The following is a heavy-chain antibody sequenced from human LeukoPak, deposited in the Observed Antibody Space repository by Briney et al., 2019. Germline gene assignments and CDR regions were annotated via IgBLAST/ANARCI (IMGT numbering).Heavy chain of an antibody. CDR1: DVSISSSGYF. J-gene: IGHJ4*02. CDR3: VRRLYGSDNYHIDY. D-gene: IGHD3-10*01. Sequence: SETLSLTCTVSDVSISSSGYFWGWIRQPPGMGLESIGTISYSGTTYFNPSLKSRVTIYVDTSKNKFSLKLSSVTAADTAVYYCVRRLYGSDNYHIDYWGQGTLVTVSS. CDR2: ISYSGTT. V-gene: IGHV4-39*01.